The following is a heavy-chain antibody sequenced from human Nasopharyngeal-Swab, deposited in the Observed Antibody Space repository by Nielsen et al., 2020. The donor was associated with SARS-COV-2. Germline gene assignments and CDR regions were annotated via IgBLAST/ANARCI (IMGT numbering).Heavy chain of an antibody. D-gene: IGHD6-13*01. Sequence: GESLKISCAASGFTFSSYAMSLVRQAPGKGLEWVSAISGSGGSTYYADSVKGRFTISRDNSKNTLYLQMNSLRAEDTAVYYCAKGLEQQLSPLYYYYYYGMDVWGQGTTVTVSS. J-gene: IGHJ6*02. CDR1: GFTFSSYA. CDR3: AKGLEQQLSPLYYYYYYGMDV. CDR2: ISGSGGST. V-gene: IGHV3-23*01.